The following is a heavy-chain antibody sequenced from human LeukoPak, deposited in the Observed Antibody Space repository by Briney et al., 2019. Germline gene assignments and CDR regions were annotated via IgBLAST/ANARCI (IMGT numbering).Heavy chain of an antibody. CDR1: GFTFSSYE. D-gene: IGHD2-21*02. V-gene: IGHV3-48*03. Sequence: PGGSLRLSCAASGFTFSSYEMNWVRQAPGKGLEWVSYISSSGSTIYYADSVKGRFTISRDNAKNSLYLQMNSLRAEDTAVYYCASNCGGDCYLAFDYWGQGTLVTVSS. CDR3: ASNCGGDCYLAFDY. J-gene: IGHJ4*02. CDR2: ISSSGSTI.